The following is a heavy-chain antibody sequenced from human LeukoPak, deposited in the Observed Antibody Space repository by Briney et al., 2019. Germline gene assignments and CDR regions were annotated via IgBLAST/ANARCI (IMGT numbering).Heavy chain of an antibody. CDR3: ARGRRGSCYP. Sequence: SVKVSCKASGGTFSSYAISWVRQAPGQGLEWMGGIIPIFGTANYAQKLQGRVTMTTDTSTSTAYMELRSLRSDDTAVYYCARGRRGSCYPWGQGTLVTVSS. CDR2: IIPIFGTA. D-gene: IGHD2-15*01. J-gene: IGHJ5*02. V-gene: IGHV1-69*05. CDR1: GGTFSSYA.